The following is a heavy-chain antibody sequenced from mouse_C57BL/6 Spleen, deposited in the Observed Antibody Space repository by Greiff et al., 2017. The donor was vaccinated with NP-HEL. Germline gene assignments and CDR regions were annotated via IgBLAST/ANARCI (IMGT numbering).Heavy chain of an antibody. V-gene: IGHV1-9*01. J-gene: IGHJ2*01. CDR2: IFPGSGCT. CDR3: ARLGCGSNSSNDDY. Sequence: VQLQQSGAELMKPGSSVKLSCKASGYTFTGYGIEWVKQRPGQGLEWIGYIFPGSGCTDYNEKFKGKATLTSDTSSSTAYMQLSSLTTEDSAIYYCARLGCGSNSSNDDYWGQGTTLTVSS. D-gene: IGHD1-1*01. CDR1: GYTFTGYG.